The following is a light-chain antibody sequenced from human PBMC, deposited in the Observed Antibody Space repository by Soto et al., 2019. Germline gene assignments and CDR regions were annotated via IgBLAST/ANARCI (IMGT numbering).Light chain of an antibody. CDR1: QGIRDE. V-gene: IGKV1-6*01. CDR3: LQDDDYPFT. J-gene: IGKJ4*01. Sequence: AIQVTQSPSSLSASVGDRVTITCRASQGIRDELSWYQQKPGKAPKFLILAASNLQSGVPSRFSGSGSRTDFTLTISSLQPEDVATYFCLQDDDYPFTFGGGTKVEIK. CDR2: AAS.